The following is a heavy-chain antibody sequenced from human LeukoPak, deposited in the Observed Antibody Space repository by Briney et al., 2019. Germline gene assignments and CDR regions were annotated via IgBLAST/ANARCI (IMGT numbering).Heavy chain of an antibody. D-gene: IGHD3-22*01. V-gene: IGHV3-30*18. CDR1: GFTFSSYG. J-gene: IGHJ4*02. CDR2: ISYDGSNK. Sequence: GRPLRLSCAASGFTFSSYGMHWVRQAPGRGLEWVAVISYDGSNKYYADSVKGRFTISRDNSKNTLYLQMNSLRAEDTAVYYCAKPNLAMIVVVIQYFDYWGQGTLVTVSS. CDR3: AKPNLAMIVVVIQYFDY.